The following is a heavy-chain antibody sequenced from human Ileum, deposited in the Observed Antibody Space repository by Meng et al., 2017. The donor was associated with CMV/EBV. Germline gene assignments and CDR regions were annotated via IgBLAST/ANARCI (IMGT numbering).Heavy chain of an antibody. J-gene: IGHJ4*02. V-gene: IGHV3-74*01. CDR3: TRGVNAAYGLFDY. Sequence: ASGFTCSSPWRHWVRQAPGKGLVWVSRINADGSSINYADSVKGRFTISRDNAKNTLYLQMSSLSTEDTAVYYCTRGVNAAYGLFDYWGQGALVTVSS. CDR1: GFTCSSPW. D-gene: IGHD4-17*01. CDR2: INADGSSI.